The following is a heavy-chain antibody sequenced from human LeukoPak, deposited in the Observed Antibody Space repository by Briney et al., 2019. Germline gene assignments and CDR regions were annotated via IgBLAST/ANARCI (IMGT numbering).Heavy chain of an antibody. CDR1: GYTFTSYD. Sequence: ASVKVSCKASGYTFTSYDINWVRQATGQGLEWMGWMNPNSGNTGYAQKFQGRVTMTRNTSISTAYMELISLRSEDTAVYYCARVRTYCSGGSCYSNWFDPWGQGTLVTVSS. J-gene: IGHJ5*02. D-gene: IGHD2-15*01. CDR3: ARVRTYCSGGSCYSNWFDP. V-gene: IGHV1-8*01. CDR2: MNPNSGNT.